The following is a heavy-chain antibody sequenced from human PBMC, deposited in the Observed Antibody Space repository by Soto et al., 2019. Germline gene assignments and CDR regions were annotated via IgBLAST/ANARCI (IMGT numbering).Heavy chain of an antibody. CDR2: ISGRGSST. CDR3: ARVAY. V-gene: IGHV3-11*01. CDR1: GFIFSDYS. Sequence: PGGSLRLSCVASGFIFSDYSMSWIRQAPGRGLEWVSHISGRGSSTLYADSVKGRFTISRDNAQNSLFLQMNTLRPEDSAIYYCARVAYWGPGTQVTVSS. J-gene: IGHJ4*02.